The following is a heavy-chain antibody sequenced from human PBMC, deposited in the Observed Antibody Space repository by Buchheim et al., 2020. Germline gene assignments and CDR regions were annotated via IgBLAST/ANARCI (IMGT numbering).Heavy chain of an antibody. J-gene: IGHJ3*02. CDR2: IKQDGSEK. D-gene: IGHD5-12*01. CDR1: GFTFSSYA. V-gene: IGHV3-7*01. Sequence: EVQLLESGGGLVQPGGSLRLSCAASGFTFSSYAMSWVRQPPGKGLEWVANIKQDGSEKYYVDSVKGRFTISRDNAKNSLYLQMNSLRAEDTAVNYCARDGYGGYGLDIWGQGT. CDR3: ARDGYGGYGLDI.